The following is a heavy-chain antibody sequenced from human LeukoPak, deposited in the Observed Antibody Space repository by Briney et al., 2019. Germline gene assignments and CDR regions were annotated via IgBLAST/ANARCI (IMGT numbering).Heavy chain of an antibody. V-gene: IGHV3-9*01. CDR2: ISWNSGSI. CDR1: GFTFDDYA. D-gene: IGHD2-2*01. Sequence: GGSLRLSCAASGFTFDDYAMHWVRQAPGKGLEWVSGISWNSGSIGYADSVKGRFTISRDNAKNSLYLQMNSLRAEDTALYYCAKGRDKYQLLSKNWFDPWGQGTLATVSS. J-gene: IGHJ5*02. CDR3: AKGRDKYQLLSKNWFDP.